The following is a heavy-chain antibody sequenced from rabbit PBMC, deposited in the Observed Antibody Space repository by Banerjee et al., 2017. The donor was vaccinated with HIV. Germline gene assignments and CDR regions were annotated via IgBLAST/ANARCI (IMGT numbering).Heavy chain of an antibody. CDR1: GFSFSSSQW. Sequence: QSLEESGGDLVKPGASLTLTCTASGFSFSSSQWICWVRQAPGKGLEWIACIYAGSSGSTYYASWAKGRFTISKTSSTTVTLQMTSLTAADTATYFCARSPYAGYAGYGYACYFNLWGQGTLVTVS. CDR2: IYAGSSGST. CDR3: ARSPYAGYAGYGYACYFNL. J-gene: IGHJ4*01. V-gene: IGHV1S40*01. D-gene: IGHD6-1*01.